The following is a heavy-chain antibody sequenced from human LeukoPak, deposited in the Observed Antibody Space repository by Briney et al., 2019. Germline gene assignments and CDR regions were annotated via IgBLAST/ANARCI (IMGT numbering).Heavy chain of an antibody. CDR3: ANLMRETTVTTIDY. CDR2: ISYDGSNK. V-gene: IGHV3-30*18. J-gene: IGHJ4*02. Sequence: GGSLRLSCAASGFTFSSYGMHWVRQAPGKGLEWVAVISYDGSNKYYADSVKGRFTISRDNSKNTLYLQMNCLRAEDTAVYYCANLMRETTVTTIDYWGQGTLVTVSS. D-gene: IGHD4-17*01. CDR1: GFTFSSYG.